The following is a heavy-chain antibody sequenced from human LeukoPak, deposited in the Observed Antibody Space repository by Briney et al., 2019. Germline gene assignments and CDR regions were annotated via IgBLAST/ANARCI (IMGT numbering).Heavy chain of an antibody. CDR2: IYSGGST. J-gene: IGHJ6*03. CDR1: GFTVSSNY. V-gene: IGHV3-53*01. Sequence: GGSLRLSCAASGFTVSSNYMSWVRQAPGKGLEWVSVIYSGGSTYYADSVKGRFTISRDNSKNTLYLQMNSLRAEDTVVYYCARGATTRYYYYMDVWGKGTTVTVSS. D-gene: IGHD1-7*01. CDR3: ARGATTRYYYYMDV.